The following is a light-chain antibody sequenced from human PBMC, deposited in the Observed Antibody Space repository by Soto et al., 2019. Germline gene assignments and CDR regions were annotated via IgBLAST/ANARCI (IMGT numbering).Light chain of an antibody. CDR3: KHYNSYSEA. CDR2: DAS. V-gene: IGKV1-5*01. CDR1: QSISNW. J-gene: IGKJ1*01. Sequence: DIQMTQSPSTLSASVGDRVTITCRASQSISNWLAWYQQKPGKVPKLLIYDASSLASGVPSRFSGSGSGTEFTLTISSLQPDDFATYYCKHYNSYSEAFGQGTKVDI.